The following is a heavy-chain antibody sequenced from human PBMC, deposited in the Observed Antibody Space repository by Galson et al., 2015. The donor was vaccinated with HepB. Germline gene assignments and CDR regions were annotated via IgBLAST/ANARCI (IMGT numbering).Heavy chain of an antibody. J-gene: IGHJ2*01. D-gene: IGHD4-17*01. CDR1: GFSLTNYW. CDR2: IDPPDSYT. V-gene: IGHV5-10-1*01. Sequence: SGAEVKKPGESLRISCNGSGFSLTNYWISWVRQMPGKGLEWMGNIDPPDSYTNYSPSFRGHVTISVDKSTSTAYLQWSSLKASDTALYYCARQDGDFFSRRDPETTHAWHFDLWGRGTLVTVSS. CDR3: ARQDGDFFSRRDPETTHAWHFDL.